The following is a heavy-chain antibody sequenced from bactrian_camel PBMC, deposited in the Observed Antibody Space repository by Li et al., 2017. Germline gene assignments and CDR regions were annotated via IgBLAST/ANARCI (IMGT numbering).Heavy chain of an antibody. D-gene: IGHD6*01. CDR2: IISGGDKT. CDR3: VSGSDGGTWWYGEYKY. CDR1: GFTFSSSW. V-gene: IGHV3S19*01. Sequence: DVQLVESGGGLVQPGGSLRLDCAASGFTFSSSWMYWVRQAPGKGLEWVSSIISGGDKTDYADSMKGRFTISRDNANNTLYLTLTSLKTEDTAVYHCVSGSDGGTWWYGEYKYWGQGTQVTVS. J-gene: IGHJ4*01.